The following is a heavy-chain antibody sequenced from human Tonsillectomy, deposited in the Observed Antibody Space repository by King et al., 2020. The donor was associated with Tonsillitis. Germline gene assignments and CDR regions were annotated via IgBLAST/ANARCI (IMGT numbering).Heavy chain of an antibody. D-gene: IGHD1-26*01. CDR1: GDSITTGNHL. V-gene: IGHV4-39*07. CDR3: ARHPVWVSDRRSVWFVP. CDR2: ILYSGTT. Sequence: QLQQSGPGLVKPSETLSLSCTVSGDSITTGNHLWGWIRQHPGQGLEWIGSILYSGTTYYNPSLKSRVTVSVDTSNNRFSLKVTSVTAADTAIYYCARHPVWVSDRRSVWFVPWGHGALVTVSS. J-gene: IGHJ5*02.